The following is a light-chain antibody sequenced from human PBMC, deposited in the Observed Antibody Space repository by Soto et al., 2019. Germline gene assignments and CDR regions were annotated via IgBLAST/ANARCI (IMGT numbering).Light chain of an antibody. CDR1: SRDVCAYNY. V-gene: IGLV2-8*01. Sequence: QSVLTQPPSASGTPGLSVTISCTGTSRDVCAYNYVSWYQQHPGKAPKLMIYEVSKRPSGVPDRFSGSKSGNTASLTVSGLQAEDETDYYCSSYAGSNTYVFGTGTKVTVL. CDR3: SSYAGSNTYV. J-gene: IGLJ1*01. CDR2: EVS.